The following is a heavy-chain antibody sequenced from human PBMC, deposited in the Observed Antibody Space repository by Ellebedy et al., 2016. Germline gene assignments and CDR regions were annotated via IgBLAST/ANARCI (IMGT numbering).Heavy chain of an antibody. CDR2: IDRDGNNI. J-gene: IGHJ4*02. Sequence: GGSLRLXCAASGFSFSSHWMHWVRQAPGKGLVWVSRIDRDGNNIGYAASVEGRFTISRDNAKNTLFLQMNNLRAEDTAVYYCLVGSVPGSAWKGYWGQGTLVTVSS. D-gene: IGHD3-10*01. V-gene: IGHV3-74*01. CDR3: LVGSVPGSAWKGY. CDR1: GFSFSSHW.